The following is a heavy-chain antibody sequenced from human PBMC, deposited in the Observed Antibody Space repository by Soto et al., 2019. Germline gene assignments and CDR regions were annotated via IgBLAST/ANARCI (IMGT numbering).Heavy chain of an antibody. D-gene: IGHD3-10*01. V-gene: IGHV1-69*02. CDR2: IIPILGIA. J-gene: IGHJ4*02. Sequence: SVKVSCKASGGTFSSYTISWVRQAPGQGLEWMGRIIPILGIANYAQKFQGRVTITADKSTSTAYMELSSLRSEDTAVYYCASSPPPITMVRGVITYDYWGQGTLVTVSS. CDR1: GGTFSSYT. CDR3: ASSPPPITMVRGVITYDY.